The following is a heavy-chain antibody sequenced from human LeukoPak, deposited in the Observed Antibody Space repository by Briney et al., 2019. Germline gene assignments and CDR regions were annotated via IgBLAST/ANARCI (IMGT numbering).Heavy chain of an antibody. D-gene: IGHD3-10*01. CDR1: GGSISSYC. CDR3: ARALRYYGSGSYYNVNWFDP. CDR2: IYYSGST. V-gene: IGHV4-59*01. J-gene: IGHJ5*02. Sequence: KSSETLSLTCTVSGGSISSYCWSWIRQPPGKGLEWIGYIYYSGSTNYNPSLKSRVTISVDTSKNQFSLKLSSVTAADTAVYYCARALRYYGSGSYYNVNWFDPWGQGTLVTVSS.